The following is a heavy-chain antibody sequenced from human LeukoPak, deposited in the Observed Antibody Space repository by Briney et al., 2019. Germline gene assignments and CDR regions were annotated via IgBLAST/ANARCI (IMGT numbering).Heavy chain of an antibody. D-gene: IGHD1-26*01. CDR1: GGSISSYY. CDR3: ARVGTVGATLDY. J-gene: IGHJ4*02. CDR2: IYYSGST. Sequence: SETLSLTCTVSGGSISSYYWSWIRQPPGKGLEWIGYIYYSGSTNYNPSLKSRVTISVDTSKNQFSLKLSSVTAADTAVYYCARVGTVGATLDYWGQGTLVTVSS. V-gene: IGHV4-59*01.